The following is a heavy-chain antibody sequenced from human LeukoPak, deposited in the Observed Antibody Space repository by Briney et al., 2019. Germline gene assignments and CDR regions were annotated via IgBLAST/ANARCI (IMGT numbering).Heavy chain of an antibody. D-gene: IGHD5-18*01. CDR1: GYTFMSYG. Sequence: GASVKVSCKASGYTFMSYGISWVRQAPGQGLEWLGWISAYDGNTNYVQNFQGRVTMTVDTSTSSAYMDLRSLTSDDTAVYYCTRDDGYSYRKGADRFDYWGQGTQVTVSS. V-gene: IGHV1-18*01. CDR2: ISAYDGNT. J-gene: IGHJ4*02. CDR3: TRDDGYSYRKGADRFDY.